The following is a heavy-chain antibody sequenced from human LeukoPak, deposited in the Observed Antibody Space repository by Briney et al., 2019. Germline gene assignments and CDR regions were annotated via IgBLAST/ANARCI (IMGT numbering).Heavy chain of an antibody. CDR1: GYTFTINY. CDR2: IYPRDGST. CDR3: ARDQEGFDY. V-gene: IGHV1-46*01. Sequence: VASVTVSCTSSGYTFTINYIHWVRQAPGQGLEWMGMIYPRDGSTSYAQKFQGRVTVTRDTSTSTVHMELSGLRFEDTAVYYCARDQEGFDYWGQGTLVTVSS. J-gene: IGHJ4*02.